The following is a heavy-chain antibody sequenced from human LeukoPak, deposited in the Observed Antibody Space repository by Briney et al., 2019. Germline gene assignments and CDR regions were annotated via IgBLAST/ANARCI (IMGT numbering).Heavy chain of an antibody. Sequence: GASVKVSCKASGYTFTGYYMHWVRQAPGQGLEWMGWINPNSGGTNYAQKLQGRVTMTTDTSTSTAYMELRSLRSDDTAVYYCARDYYDSSGYYSQWFDPWGQGTLVTVSS. CDR3: ARDYYDSSGYYSQWFDP. CDR1: GYTFTGYY. CDR2: INPNSGGT. J-gene: IGHJ5*02. D-gene: IGHD3-22*01. V-gene: IGHV1-2*02.